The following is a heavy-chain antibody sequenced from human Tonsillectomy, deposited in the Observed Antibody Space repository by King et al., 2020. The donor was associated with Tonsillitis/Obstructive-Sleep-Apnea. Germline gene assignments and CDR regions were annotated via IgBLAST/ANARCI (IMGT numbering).Heavy chain of an antibody. CDR3: VRDMVLEAGGDAFDI. CDR2: IYYSGST. CDR1: GGSISSYY. V-gene: IGHV4-59*01. D-gene: IGHD2-8*01. Sequence: VQLQESGPGLVKPSETLSLTCTVSGGSISSYYWSWIRQPPGKGLEWIGYIYYSGSTNYNPSLKRRVTISVDTSKNQFSLKLSSVTAAETAVYYCVRDMVLEAGGDAFDIWGQGTVVTVSS. J-gene: IGHJ3*02.